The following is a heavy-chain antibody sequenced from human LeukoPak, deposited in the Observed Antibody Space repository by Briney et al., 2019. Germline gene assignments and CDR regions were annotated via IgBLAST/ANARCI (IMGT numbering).Heavy chain of an antibody. J-gene: IGHJ1*01. V-gene: IGHV3-21*01. D-gene: IGHD2-15*01. CDR1: GFTFSSYS. Sequence: GGSLRLSCAASGFTFSSYSMNWVRQAPGKGLEWVSSISSSSYIYYADSVKGRFTISRDNAKNSLYLQMNSLRAEDTAVYYCARDMKDCSGGSCYSGDAEYFQHWGQGTLVTVSS. CDR2: ISSSSYI. CDR3: ARDMKDCSGGSCYSGDAEYFQH.